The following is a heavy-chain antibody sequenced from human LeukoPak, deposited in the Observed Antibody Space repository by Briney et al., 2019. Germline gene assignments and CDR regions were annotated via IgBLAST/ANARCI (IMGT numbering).Heavy chain of an antibody. D-gene: IGHD2/OR15-2a*01. CDR3: AKDGTSYYYIYY. CDR1: GFTFSTYA. Sequence: GRSLRLSCAASGFTFSTYAMHWVRQAPGKGLEWLAFIRYDGGNTYYADSVKGRFTVSRDDSKNTLYLQMNSVRGDDTAVYYCAKDGTSYYYIYYWGQGTLVTVSS. V-gene: IGHV3-30*04. J-gene: IGHJ4*02. CDR2: IRYDGGNT.